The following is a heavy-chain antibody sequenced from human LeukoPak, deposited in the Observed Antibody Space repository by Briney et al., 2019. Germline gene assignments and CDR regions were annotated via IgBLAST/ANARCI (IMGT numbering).Heavy chain of an antibody. V-gene: IGHV1-69-2*01. CDR3: ATEKAARSLYYYMDV. CDR1: GYTFTGYY. D-gene: IGHD6-6*01. Sequence: ASVKVSCKASGYTFTGYYMHWVRQAPGKGLEWMGLVDPEDGETIYAEKFQGRVTITADTSTDTAYMELSSLRSEDTAVYYCATEKAARSLYYYMDVWGKGNTVTVSS. J-gene: IGHJ6*03. CDR2: VDPEDGET.